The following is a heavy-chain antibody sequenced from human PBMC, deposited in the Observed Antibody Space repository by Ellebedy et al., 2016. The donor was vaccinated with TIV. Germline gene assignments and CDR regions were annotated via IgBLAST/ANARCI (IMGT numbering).Heavy chain of an antibody. Sequence: ASVKVSXXASGHTFSSYYIHWVRQAPGQGLEWMGIIFVSGGNANYAQKFQGRLTMTRDTSTSTLYMELSILSSDDTAVYYCAREQYPAKKNFDFWGQGTLVTVSS. D-gene: IGHD2/OR15-2a*01. CDR3: AREQYPAKKNFDF. CDR2: IFVSGGNA. CDR1: GHTFSSYY. J-gene: IGHJ4*02. V-gene: IGHV1-46*01.